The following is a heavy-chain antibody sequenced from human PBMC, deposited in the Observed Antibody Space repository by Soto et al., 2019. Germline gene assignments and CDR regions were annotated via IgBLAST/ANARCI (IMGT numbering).Heavy chain of an antibody. V-gene: IGHV1-8*01. Sequence: QVQLVQSGAEVKKPGASVKVSCKASGYTFTSYDINWVRQATGQGLEWMGWMNPSSGNTGYAQKFQGRVTMTRDTSISTAYMELSSLRSEDTAVYYCAREYSRSSYFDYWGQGTPVIVSS. CDR1: GYTFTSYD. J-gene: IGHJ4*02. CDR2: MNPSSGNT. D-gene: IGHD6-6*01. CDR3: AREYSRSSYFDY.